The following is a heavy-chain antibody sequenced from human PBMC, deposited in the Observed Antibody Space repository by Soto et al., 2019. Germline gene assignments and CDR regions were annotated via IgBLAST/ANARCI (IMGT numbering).Heavy chain of an antibody. V-gene: IGHV1-69*13. J-gene: IGHJ5*02. CDR3: ARGRRTAAAVERWFDP. Sequence: ASVKVSCKASGGTFSSYAISWVRQAPGQGLEWMGGIIPIFGTANYAQKFQGRVTITADESTSTAYMELSSLRSEDTAVYYCARGRRTAAAVERWFDPWGQGTLVTVSS. CDR2: IIPIFGTA. D-gene: IGHD6-13*01. CDR1: GGTFSSYA.